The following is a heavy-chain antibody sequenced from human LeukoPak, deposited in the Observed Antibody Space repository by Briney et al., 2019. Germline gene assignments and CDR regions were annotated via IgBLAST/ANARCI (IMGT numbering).Heavy chain of an antibody. J-gene: IGHJ3*02. CDR1: GFTVSNNY. CDR2: IYRDGNT. D-gene: IGHD1-14*01. V-gene: IGHV3-66*01. Sequence: GGSLRLSCAASGFTVSNNYMSWVRQAPGKGLEWVSLIYRDGNTNYADSVKGRFAISRDKSKNTLSLQMNSLRAEDTAVYYCARESEPAGLAFDIWGRGTMVTVSS. CDR3: ARESEPAGLAFDI.